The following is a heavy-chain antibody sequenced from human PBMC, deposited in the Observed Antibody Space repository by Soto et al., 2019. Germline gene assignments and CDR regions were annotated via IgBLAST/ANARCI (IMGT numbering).Heavy chain of an antibody. CDR2: IYYSGST. CDR3: ARDRTYCTNGVCDRDDY. V-gene: IGHV4-31*03. J-gene: IGHJ4*02. Sequence: QVQLQESGPGLVKPSQTLSLTCTVSGGSISSGGYYWSWIRQHPGKGLEWIGYIYYSGSTYYNPYLKSRVTISVDTSKNQFSLKLSSVTAADTAVYYCARDRTYCTNGVCDRDDYWGQGTLVTVSS. D-gene: IGHD2-8*01. CDR1: GGSISSGGYY.